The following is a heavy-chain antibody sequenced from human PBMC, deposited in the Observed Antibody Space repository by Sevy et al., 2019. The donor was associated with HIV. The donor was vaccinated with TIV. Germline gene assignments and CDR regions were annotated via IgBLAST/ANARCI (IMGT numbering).Heavy chain of an antibody. CDR3: ARARLEAEGFFFDY. J-gene: IGHJ4*02. Sequence: QSQTLSLTCAISGDSVSSNSAAWNWIRQSPSRGLEWLGRTYYRSKWYNDYAVSVKSRITVSPDTSKNHFSLQLNFVTPEDTAVYYCARARLEAEGFFFDYWGQGTLVTVSS. CDR1: GDSVSSNSAA. D-gene: IGHD2-15*01. V-gene: IGHV6-1*01. CDR2: TYYRSKWYN.